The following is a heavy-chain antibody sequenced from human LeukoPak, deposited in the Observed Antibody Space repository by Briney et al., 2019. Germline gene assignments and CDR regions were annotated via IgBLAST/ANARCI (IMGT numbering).Heavy chain of an antibody. CDR1: GFTVSSNY. J-gene: IGHJ4*02. CDR2: IYSGGTT. D-gene: IGHD3-10*01. CDR3: ARDLIDYGSGSYYALGY. V-gene: IGHV3-53*01. Sequence: GGSLRLSCAASGFTVSSNYMSWVLQAPGKGLEGVSVIYSGGTTYYADSVKGRFTISRDNSKNTLYLQMNILRAEDTAVYYCARDLIDYGSGSYYALGYWGQGTLVTVSS.